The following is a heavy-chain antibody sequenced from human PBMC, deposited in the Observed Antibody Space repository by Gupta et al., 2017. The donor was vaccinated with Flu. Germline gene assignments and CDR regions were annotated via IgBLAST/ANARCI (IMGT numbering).Heavy chain of an antibody. J-gene: IGHJ4*02. CDR1: AFTFRIYA. V-gene: IGHV3-23*01. CDR3: AKYGSIFGVALGYFDY. CDR2: IGGSGGST. D-gene: IGHD3-3*01. Sequence: VQLLESAGGLVRPGGSLRLSCPASAFTFRIYAMSWVRQAPGKGLEWVSAIGGSGGSTYYADSVKDRFTISRDNSKNTLYLQMSSLRAEDTAVCYGAKYGSIFGVALGYFDYWGQGTLVTVSA.